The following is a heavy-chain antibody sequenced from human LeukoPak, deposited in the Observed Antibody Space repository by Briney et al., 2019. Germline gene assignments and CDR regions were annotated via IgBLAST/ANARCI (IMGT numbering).Heavy chain of an antibody. J-gene: IGHJ4*02. Sequence: PGGSLRLSCTGSGFTFDDYAMYLVRQAPGKGLEWVSGISWNSGSMAYADSVKGRFTVSRDNARNSLYLEMSRLRLEDTALYYCARENYHNFLGNPSSYFDSWGQGTLVTVSS. D-gene: IGHD1-7*01. CDR3: ARENYHNFLGNPSSYFDS. CDR1: GFTFDDYA. CDR2: ISWNSGSM. V-gene: IGHV3-9*01.